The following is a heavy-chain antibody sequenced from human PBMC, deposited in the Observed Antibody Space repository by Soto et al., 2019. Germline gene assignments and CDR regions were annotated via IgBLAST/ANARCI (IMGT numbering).Heavy chain of an antibody. CDR2: MNPNSGNT. J-gene: IGHJ4*02. CDR1: GYPFTSYD. Sequence: QVQLVQSGAEVKKPGASVKVSCKTSGYPFTSYDINWVRQATGQGLEWMGWMNPNSGNTGSAQKFQGRVTMTRDTSTTTAYMEVSSLSSEDTGVYYCARVWGSIDYWGQGTLVTVSS. D-gene: IGHD3-16*01. V-gene: IGHV1-8*01. CDR3: ARVWGSIDY.